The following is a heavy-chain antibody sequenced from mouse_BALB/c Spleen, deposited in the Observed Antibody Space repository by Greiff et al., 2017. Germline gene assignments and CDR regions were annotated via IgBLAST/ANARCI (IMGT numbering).Heavy chain of an antibody. CDR2: IYPGNVNT. J-gene: IGHJ3*01. D-gene: IGHD3-3*01. CDR1: GYTFTSYY. Sequence: QVHVKQSGPELVKPGASVRISCKASGYTFTSYYIHWVKQRPGQGLEWIGWIYPGNVNTKYNEKFKGKATLTADKSSSTAYMQLSSLTSEDSAVYFCARDVGTWFAYWGQGTLVTVSA. CDR3: ARDVGTWFAY. V-gene: IGHV1S56*01.